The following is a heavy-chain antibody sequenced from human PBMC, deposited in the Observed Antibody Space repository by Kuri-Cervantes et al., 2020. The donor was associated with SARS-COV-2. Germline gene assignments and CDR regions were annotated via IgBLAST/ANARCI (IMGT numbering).Heavy chain of an antibody. D-gene: IGHD6-19*01. CDR3: ARDRYSSGWTDY. CDR1: GFTFSSYS. CDR2: ISSSSSYI. Sequence: GASLKISCAASGFTFSSYSMNWVRQAPGKGLEWVSSISSSSSYIYYADSVKGRFTISRDNAKKSLYLQMNSLRAEDTAVYYCARDRYSSGWTDYWGQGTLVTVSS. V-gene: IGHV3-21*01. J-gene: IGHJ4*02.